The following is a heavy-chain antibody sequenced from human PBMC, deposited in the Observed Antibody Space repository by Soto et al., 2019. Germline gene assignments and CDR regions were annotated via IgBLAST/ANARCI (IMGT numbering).Heavy chain of an antibody. J-gene: IGHJ6*02. CDR3: ARVSGIYYYGMDV. CDR1: GYTLTSYS. V-gene: IGHV1-3*01. D-gene: IGHD3-10*01. Sequence: ASVKVSFKASGYTLTSYSIHLGRQAPGQRLEWMGWINAGNGNTKYSQKFQGRVTITRDTSASTAYMELSSLRSEDTAVYYCARVSGIYYYGMDVWGQGNTVTVSS. CDR2: INAGNGNT.